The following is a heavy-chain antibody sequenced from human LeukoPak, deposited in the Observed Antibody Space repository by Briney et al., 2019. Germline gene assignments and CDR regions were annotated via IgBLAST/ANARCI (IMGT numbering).Heavy chain of an antibody. CDR3: ARHGYYYDSSGYYRYYFDY. CDR1: GGSISSYY. D-gene: IGHD3-22*01. V-gene: IGHV4-59*08. J-gene: IGHJ4*02. CDR2: IYYSGST. Sequence: SETLSLTCTVSGGSISSYYWSWIRQPPGKGLEWIGYIYYSGSTNYNPSLKSRVTISVDTSKNQFSLKLSSVTAADTAVYYCARHGYYYDSSGYYRYYFDYWGQGTLVTVSP.